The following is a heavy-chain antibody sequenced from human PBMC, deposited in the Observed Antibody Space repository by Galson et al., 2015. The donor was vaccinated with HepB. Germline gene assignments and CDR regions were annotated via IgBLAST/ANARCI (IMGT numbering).Heavy chain of an antibody. D-gene: IGHD2-8*01. Sequence: SVKVSCKASGSTFTSYDINWVRQATGQGLEWMGWMNPNSGNTGYAQKFQGRVTMTRNTSISTAYMELSSLRSEDTAVYYCASEGPKCTNGVCYTLDYWGQGTLVTVSS. CDR2: MNPNSGNT. CDR3: ASEGPKCTNGVCYTLDY. CDR1: GSTFTSYD. V-gene: IGHV1-8*01. J-gene: IGHJ4*02.